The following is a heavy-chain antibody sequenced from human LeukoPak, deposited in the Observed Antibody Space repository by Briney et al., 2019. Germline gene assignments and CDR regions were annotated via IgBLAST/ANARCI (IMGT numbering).Heavy chain of an antibody. CDR2: ICYNGGT. V-gene: IGHV4-59*12. D-gene: IGHD5-18*01. Sequence: SETLSLTCTVSSGSFRTYYWSWIRQPPGKGLEWIGYICYNGGTSYNASLKSRGAISLATSNNQPSLKVNSVTAADTAVYYGARGRAGRGYSYVIYYYYYMDVWGKGTTVTVSS. CDR3: ARGRAGRGYSYVIYYYYYMDV. CDR1: SGSFRTYY. J-gene: IGHJ6*03.